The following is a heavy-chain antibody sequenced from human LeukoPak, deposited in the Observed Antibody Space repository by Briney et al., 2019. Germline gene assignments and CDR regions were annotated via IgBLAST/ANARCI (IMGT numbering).Heavy chain of an antibody. J-gene: IGHJ3*02. CDR2: INPNSGGT. CDR3: ARDQRVRDAFDI. V-gene: IGHV1-2*02. CDR1: GYTFTGYY. D-gene: IGHD3-22*01. Sequence: ASVKVSCKACGYTFTGYYMHWVRQAPGQGLEWMGWINPNSGGTNYAQKFQGRVTMTRDTSISTAYMELSRLRSDDTAVYYCARDQRVRDAFDIWGQGTMVTVSS.